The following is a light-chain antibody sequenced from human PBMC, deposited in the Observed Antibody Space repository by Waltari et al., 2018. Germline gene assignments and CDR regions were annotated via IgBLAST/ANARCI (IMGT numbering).Light chain of an antibody. CDR1: QSVSRNY. CDR3: QQYGRSWNT. CDR2: GSS. Sequence: IVLTQSPGPLSLSPGASSPLPCRASQSVSRNYLAWYQQSPGQAPRLLIHGSSSRATGIPDRFSGSGSGTDFTLTISRLEPEDLAVYYCQQYGRSWNTFGQGTKLEIK. J-gene: IGKJ2*01. V-gene: IGKV3-20*01.